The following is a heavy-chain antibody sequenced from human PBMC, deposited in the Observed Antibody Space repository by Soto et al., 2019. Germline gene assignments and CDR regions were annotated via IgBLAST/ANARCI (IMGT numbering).Heavy chain of an antibody. CDR1: GYTFTSYD. J-gene: IGHJ3*02. V-gene: IGHV1-8*01. Sequence: ASVKVSCKASGYTFTSYDINWVRQATGQGLEWMGWMNPNSGNTGYAQKFQGRVTMTRNTSISTAYMELSSLRSEDTAVYYCARGRMTTVTTMEPGGAFDIWGQGTMVTVSS. CDR3: ARGRMTTVTTMEPGGAFDI. CDR2: MNPNSGNT. D-gene: IGHD4-17*01.